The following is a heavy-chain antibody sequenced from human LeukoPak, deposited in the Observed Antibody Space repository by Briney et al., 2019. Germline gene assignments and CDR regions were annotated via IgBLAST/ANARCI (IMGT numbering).Heavy chain of an antibody. J-gene: IGHJ6*02. CDR2: IYSSGST. CDR1: CGSISGYY. V-gene: IGHV4-4*07. Sequence: SETLSLTCTVSCGSISGYYWNWTRQPAGKGREWIGGIYSSGSTNYNPPLKSPVSMSVDTSKNQFSLKLSSVTTADTAVYYCAREGYYGAGSYSLMDVWGQGTTVTVSS. D-gene: IGHD3-10*01. CDR3: AREGYYGAGSYSLMDV.